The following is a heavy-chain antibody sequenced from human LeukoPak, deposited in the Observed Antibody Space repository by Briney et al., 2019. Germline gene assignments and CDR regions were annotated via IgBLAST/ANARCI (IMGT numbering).Heavy chain of an antibody. D-gene: IGHD3-10*01. CDR3: AKAPSTLGGSGSYLDY. V-gene: IGHV3-48*04. Sequence: PGGSLRLSCAASGFTFSSYRMNWVRQAPGKGLEWVSYISSSSSTIYYADSVKGRFTISRDNAKNSLYLQMNSLRAEDTALYYCAKAPSTLGGSGSYLDYWGQGTLVTVSS. J-gene: IGHJ4*02. CDR2: ISSSSSTI. CDR1: GFTFSSYR.